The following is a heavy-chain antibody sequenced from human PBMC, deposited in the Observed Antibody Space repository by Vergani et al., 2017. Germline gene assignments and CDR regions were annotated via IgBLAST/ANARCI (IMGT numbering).Heavy chain of an antibody. Sequence: QVQLQQWGAGLLKPSETLSLTCAVYGGSFSGYYWSWIRQPPGKGLEWIGEINHSGSTNYNPSLKSRVTISVDTSKNQFSLTLSSVTAADTAVYYCARVGGRRYSYGRGTFDYWGQGTLVTVSS. CDR2: INHSGST. CDR1: GGSFSGYY. V-gene: IGHV4-34*01. J-gene: IGHJ4*02. CDR3: ARVGGRRYSYGRGTFDY. D-gene: IGHD5-18*01.